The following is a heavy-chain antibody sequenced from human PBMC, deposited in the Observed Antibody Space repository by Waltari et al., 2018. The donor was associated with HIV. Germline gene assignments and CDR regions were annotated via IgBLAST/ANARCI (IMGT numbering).Heavy chain of an antibody. J-gene: IGHJ3*02. V-gene: IGHV1-2*06. CDR2: IHPDSGGR. Sequence: QVQLVTSGAAVKKPGASVYVSCTASGSTFTPSHLHWVRQAPGQGLEWMGRIHPDSGGRNFAQKFQGRVTMTRDTSISTVYMELNRLRSDDTAVYYCARDRSNYGSGSYDACDIWGQETMVTVSS. CDR1: GSTFTPSH. D-gene: IGHD3-10*01. CDR3: ARDRSNYGSGSYDACDI.